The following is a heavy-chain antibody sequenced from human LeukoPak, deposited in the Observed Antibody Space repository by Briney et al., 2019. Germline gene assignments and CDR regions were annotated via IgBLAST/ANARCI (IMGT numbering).Heavy chain of an antibody. CDR3: ARASDSVLGYFDY. CDR1: GFTFSSYG. Sequence: GGSLRLSCAASGFTFSSYGMHWVRQAPGKGLEWVAVIWYDGSNKYYADSVKGRFTISRDSSKNTLYLQMNSLRAEDTAVYYCARASDSVLGYFDYWGQGTLVTVSS. CDR2: IWYDGSNK. D-gene: IGHD7-27*01. V-gene: IGHV3-33*01. J-gene: IGHJ4*02.